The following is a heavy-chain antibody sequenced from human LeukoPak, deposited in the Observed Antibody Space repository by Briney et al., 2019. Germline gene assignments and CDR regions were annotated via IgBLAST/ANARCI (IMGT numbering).Heavy chain of an antibody. V-gene: IGHV4-4*07. D-gene: IGHD6-19*01. CDR3: ARGRLAVAVREAFDI. J-gene: IGHJ3*02. CDR2: IYTSGST. CDR1: GGSISSYY. Sequence: SETLSLTCTVSGGSISSYYWSWIRQPAGKGLEWIGRIYTSGSTNYNPSLKSRVTMSVGTSKNQFSLKLSSVTAADTAVYYCARGRLAVAVREAFDIWGQGTMVTVSS.